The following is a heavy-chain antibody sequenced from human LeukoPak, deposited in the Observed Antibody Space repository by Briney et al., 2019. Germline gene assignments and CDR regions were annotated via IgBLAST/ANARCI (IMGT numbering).Heavy chain of an antibody. CDR3: VRGHLVLDV. V-gene: IGHV3-11*01. CDR1: GFTFSAHY. D-gene: IGHD3-16*01. Sequence: PGGSLRLSCAASGFTFSAHYMSWIRQAPGKGLEWISHTSTSGTSTYHADPVKGRFTISRDDAKNSLNLQMDSLRAEDTAVYYCVRGHLVLDVWGRGTTVTVSS. CDR2: TSTSGTST. J-gene: IGHJ6*02.